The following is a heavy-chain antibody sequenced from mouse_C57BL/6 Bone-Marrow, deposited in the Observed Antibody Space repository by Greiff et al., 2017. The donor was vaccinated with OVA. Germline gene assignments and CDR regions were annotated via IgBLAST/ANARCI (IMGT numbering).Heavy chain of an antibody. V-gene: IGHV1-81*01. CDR2: IYPRSGNT. CDR3: ARRGPYYSNYVY. CDR1: GYTFTSYG. J-gene: IGHJ3*01. D-gene: IGHD2-5*01. Sequence: SGAELARPGASVKLSCKASGYTFTSYGISWVKQRTGQGLEWIGEIYPRSGNTYYNEKFKGKATLTADKSSSTAYMELRSLTSEDSAVYFCARRGPYYSNYVYWGQGTLVTVSA.